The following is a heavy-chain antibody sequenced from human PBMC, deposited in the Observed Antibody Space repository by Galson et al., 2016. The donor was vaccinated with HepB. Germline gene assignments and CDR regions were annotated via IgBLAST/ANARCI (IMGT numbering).Heavy chain of an antibody. D-gene: IGHD2-21*02. V-gene: IGHV4-61*02. CDR2: IDTSGTP. J-gene: IGHJ4*02. CDR1: GGSIISKNYY. Sequence: TLSLTCSVSGGSIISKNYYWSWIRQPAGKGLEWIGLIDTSGTPNYNPSLRSRVLISLGASENRFSLRLNSVTASDTAVYYCARVVPALLDYYFDYWGQGALVTVSS. CDR3: ARVVPALLDYYFDY.